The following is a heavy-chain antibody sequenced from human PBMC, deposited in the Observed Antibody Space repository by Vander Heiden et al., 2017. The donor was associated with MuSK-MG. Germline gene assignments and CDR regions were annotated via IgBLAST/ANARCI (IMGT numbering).Heavy chain of an antibody. J-gene: IGHJ4*02. Sequence: EVQLVESGGGVVRPGGSLKLSCAASGFKFDAYGIIWVRQAPGKGLEWVSTINWNGGSTTYADSVRGRFTVSRDNAKRSVYLQMSSLRDQDTAFYYCARARSSGWGQGTLVTVSS. CDR1: GFKFDAYG. D-gene: IGHD6-25*01. V-gene: IGHV3-20*04. CDR3: ARARSSG. CDR2: INWNGGST.